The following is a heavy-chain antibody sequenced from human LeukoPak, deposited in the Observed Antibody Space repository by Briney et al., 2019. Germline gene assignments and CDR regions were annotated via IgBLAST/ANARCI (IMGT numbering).Heavy chain of an antibody. V-gene: IGHV4-59*01. J-gene: IGHJ1*01. CDR2: IYYSGST. Sequence: PSETLSLTCTVSGGSISSYYWSWIRQPPGKGLEWIGYIYYSGSTNYNPSLKSRVTISVDTSKNQFSLKLSSVTAADTAVHYCARHSSSWYRTEYFQHWGQGTLVTVSS. CDR3: ARHSSSWYRTEYFQH. CDR1: GGSISSYY. D-gene: IGHD6-13*01.